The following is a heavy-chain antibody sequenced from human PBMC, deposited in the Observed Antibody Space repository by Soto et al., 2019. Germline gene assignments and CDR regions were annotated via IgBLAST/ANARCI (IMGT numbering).Heavy chain of an antibody. D-gene: IGHD3-16*01. J-gene: IGHJ2*01. CDR3: VQDDMILGRLYFDF. Sequence: EEQLLESGGGLIQPGGSLRLACAASGFTFSSYAMTWVRQAPGKGLEWVSSISFSDGGTYYADSVKGRLTIPRDNSKNTLFLQMTSQRVEDTFAYYCVQDDMILGRLYFDFWGRGTAVTVSS. V-gene: IGHV3-23*01. CDR1: GFTFSSYA. CDR2: ISFSDGGT.